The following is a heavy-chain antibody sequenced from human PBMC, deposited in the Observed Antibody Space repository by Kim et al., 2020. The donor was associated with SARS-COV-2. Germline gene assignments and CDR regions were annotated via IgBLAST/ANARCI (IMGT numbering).Heavy chain of an antibody. D-gene: IGHD5-18*01. Sequence: SVKVSCKASGGTFSSYAISWVRQAPGQGLEWMGGIIPIFGTANYAQKFQGRVTITADESTSTAYMELSSLRSEDTAVYYCARIPPPRGYSYGYRGWFDPWGQGTLVTVSS. V-gene: IGHV1-69*13. J-gene: IGHJ5*02. CDR2: IIPIFGTA. CDR1: GGTFSSYA. CDR3: ARIPPPRGYSYGYRGWFDP.